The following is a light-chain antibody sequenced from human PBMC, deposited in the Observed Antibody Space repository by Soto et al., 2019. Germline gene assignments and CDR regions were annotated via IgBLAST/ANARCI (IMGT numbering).Light chain of an antibody. CDR1: QSLLHSNGYNY. CDR2: LGS. J-gene: IGKJ3*01. CDR3: MQALQTPRT. Sequence: DIVMTQSPLSLPVTPGEPASISCRSSQSLLHSNGYNYLDWYLQKPGQSPQLLIYLGSNRASGVPDRFSGSGSGKDFTLKISSGEAEDVGIYYCMQALQTPRTFGPGTKVDIK. V-gene: IGKV2-28*01.